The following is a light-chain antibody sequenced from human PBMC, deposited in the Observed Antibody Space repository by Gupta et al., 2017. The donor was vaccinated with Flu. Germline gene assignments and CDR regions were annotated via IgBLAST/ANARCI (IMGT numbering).Light chain of an antibody. CDR2: EVS. Sequence: SVTISCTGTSSDVGDNNYVCCYQQHPDKAHSLIIYEVSKRPAGVAACFSGSESGNTASLTVSGREEEEDDDYHCGSDTGGNNLVFGGGTKLTVL. V-gene: IGLV2-8*01. CDR3: GSDTGGNNLV. CDR1: SSDVGDNNY. J-gene: IGLJ3*02.